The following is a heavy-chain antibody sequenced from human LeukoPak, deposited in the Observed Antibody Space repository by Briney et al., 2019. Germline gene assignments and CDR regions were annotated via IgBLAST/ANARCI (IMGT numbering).Heavy chain of an antibody. CDR1: GFTFDDYA. J-gene: IGHJ4*02. V-gene: IGHV3-9*03. CDR3: AKDRNAYYYDSSAFDY. D-gene: IGHD3-22*01. CDR2: ISWNSGSI. Sequence: PGGSLRLSCAASGFTFDDYAMHWVRQAPGKGLEWVSGISWNSGSIGYADSVKGRFTISRDNAKNSLYLQMNSLRAEDMALYYCAKDRNAYYYDSSAFDYWGQGTLVTVSS.